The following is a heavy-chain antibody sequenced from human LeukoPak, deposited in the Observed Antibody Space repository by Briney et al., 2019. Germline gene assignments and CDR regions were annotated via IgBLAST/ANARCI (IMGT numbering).Heavy chain of an antibody. CDR2: ISGSGYST. V-gene: IGHV3-23*01. J-gene: IGHJ4*02. CDR3: AKVSWSSGSYSGGY. Sequence: GGSLRLSCAASGFTFSSSAMSWVRQAPGKGLEWVSAISGSGYSTYYADSVKGRFTISRDNSKNTLYLQMNSLRAENTAVYYCAKVSWSSGSYSGGYWGQGTLVTVSS. D-gene: IGHD1-26*01. CDR1: GFTFSSSA.